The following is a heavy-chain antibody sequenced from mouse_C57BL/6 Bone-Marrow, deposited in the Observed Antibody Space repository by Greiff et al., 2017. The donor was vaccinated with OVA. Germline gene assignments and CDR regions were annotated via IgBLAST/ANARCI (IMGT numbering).Heavy chain of an antibody. CDR1: GFNIKDDY. D-gene: IGHD1-1*01. J-gene: IGHJ3*01. V-gene: IGHV14-4*01. CDR2: IDPENGDT. CDR3: TTDYYGSSYVPFAY. Sequence: VQLKESGAELVRPGASVKLSCTASGFNIKDDYMHWVKQRPEQGLEWIGWIDPENGDTEYASKFQGKATITADTSSNTAYLQLSSLTSEDTAVYYCTTDYYGSSYVPFAYWGQGTLVTVSA.